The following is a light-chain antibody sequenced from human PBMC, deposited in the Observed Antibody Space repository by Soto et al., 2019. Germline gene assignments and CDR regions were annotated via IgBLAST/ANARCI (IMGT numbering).Light chain of an antibody. V-gene: IGLV2-23*01. CDR2: EGS. CDR1: SSDVGSYNL. CDR3: CSYAGSSTLWV. J-gene: IGLJ3*02. Sequence: QSALTQPASVSGSPGQSITISCTGTSSDVGSYNLVSWYQQHPGKAPKLMIYEGSKRPSGVSNRFSGSKSGNTASLTISGLQAEDEADYYCCSYAGSSTLWVFGGGPKLTVL.